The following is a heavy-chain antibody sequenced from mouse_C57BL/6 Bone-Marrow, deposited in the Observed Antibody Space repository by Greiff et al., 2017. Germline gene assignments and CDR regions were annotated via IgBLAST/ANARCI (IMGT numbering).Heavy chain of an antibody. V-gene: IGHV5-6*02. Sequence: DVMLVESGGDLVKPGGSLKLSCAASGFTFSSYGMSWVRQTPDKRLEWVATISSGGSYTYYPDSVKGRFTISRDNAKNTLYLQMSSLKSEDTAMYYCARQYYYGSSPWFAYWGQGTLVTVSA. CDR3: ARQYYYGSSPWFAY. J-gene: IGHJ3*01. D-gene: IGHD1-1*01. CDR1: GFTFSSYG. CDR2: ISSGGSYT.